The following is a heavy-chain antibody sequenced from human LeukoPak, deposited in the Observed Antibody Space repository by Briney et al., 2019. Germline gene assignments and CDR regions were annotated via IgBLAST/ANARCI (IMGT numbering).Heavy chain of an antibody. CDR1: GYTFTSYG. CDR3: ARGGLYCSSTSCYGIEY. J-gene: IGHJ4*02. CDR2: ISAYNGNT. V-gene: IGHV1-18*04. D-gene: IGHD2-2*01. Sequence: GASVKVSCKAAGYTFTSYGISWVRQAPGQGLEWMGWISAYNGNTNYAQKLQGRVTMTTDTSTSTGYMELRSLRSDDTAVYYCARGGLYCSSTSCYGIEYWGQGTLVTVSS.